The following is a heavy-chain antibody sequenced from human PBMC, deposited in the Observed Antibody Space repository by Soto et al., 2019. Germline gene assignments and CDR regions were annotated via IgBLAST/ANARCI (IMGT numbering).Heavy chain of an antibody. CDR2: ISYDGSNK. D-gene: IGHD3-9*01. Sequence: GKGLEWVSFISYDGSNKYYAASVKGRCTISRDNSKNTRYRQSNSLRAEDTAVYYCANTVFFQAEDGIRYSVPVSAFLLNRSSDL. CDR3: ANTVFFQAEDGIRYSVPVSAFLLNRSSDL. J-gene: IGHJ2*01. V-gene: IGHV3-30*18.